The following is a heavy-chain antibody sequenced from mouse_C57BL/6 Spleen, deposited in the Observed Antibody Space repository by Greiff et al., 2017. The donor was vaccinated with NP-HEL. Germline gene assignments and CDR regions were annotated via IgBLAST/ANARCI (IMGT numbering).Heavy chain of an antibody. D-gene: IGHD4-1*01. Sequence: DVKLVESGAELVRPGASVKLSCTASGFNIKDDYMHWVKQRPEQGLEWIGWIDPENGDTEYASKFQGKATITADTSSNTAYLQLSSLTSEDTAVYYCTTRKNWWFAYWGQGTLVTVSA. J-gene: IGHJ3*01. CDR3: TTRKNWWFAY. V-gene: IGHV14-4*01. CDR1: GFNIKDDY. CDR2: IDPENGDT.